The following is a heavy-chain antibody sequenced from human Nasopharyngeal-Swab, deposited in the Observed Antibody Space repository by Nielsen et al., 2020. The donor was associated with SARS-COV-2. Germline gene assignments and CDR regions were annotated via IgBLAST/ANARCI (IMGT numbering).Heavy chain of an antibody. D-gene: IGHD5-18*01. CDR1: GYTFTSYG. Sequence: SVKVSCKASGYTFTSYGISWVRQAPGQGLEWMGWISAYNGNTNYAQKLQGRVTMTTDTSTSTAYMELRSLRSDDTAVYYCARAGYSYGSTHYYYYGMDVWGQGTTVTVSS. CDR2: ISAYNGNT. V-gene: IGHV1-18*01. CDR3: ARAGYSYGSTHYYYYGMDV. J-gene: IGHJ6*02.